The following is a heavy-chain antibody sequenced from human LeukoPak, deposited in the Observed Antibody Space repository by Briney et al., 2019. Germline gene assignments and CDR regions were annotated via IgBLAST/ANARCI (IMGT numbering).Heavy chain of an antibody. Sequence: PSQTLSLTCTVSGGSISSGGYYWSWIRQHPGKGLEWIGYIYYSGSTYYNPSLKSRVTRSVDTSKNQFSLKLSSVTAADTAVYYCARENVQKADYGDSYYYYYGMDVWGQGTTVTVSS. V-gene: IGHV4-31*03. CDR2: IYYSGST. CDR1: GGSISSGGYY. CDR3: ARENVQKADYGDSYYYYYGMDV. D-gene: IGHD4-17*01. J-gene: IGHJ6*02.